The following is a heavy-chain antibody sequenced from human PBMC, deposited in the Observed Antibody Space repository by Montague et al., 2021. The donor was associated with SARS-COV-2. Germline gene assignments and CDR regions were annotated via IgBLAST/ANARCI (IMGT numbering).Heavy chain of an antibody. Sequence: SETLSLTCTVSGGSISSSSYYWGWIRQPPGKGPEWIGSIYYSGTTSYNPSLRSRVTMSVDTSKNQFSLRLSSVTAADTAVFYSAREDAGDWYFDLWGRGTLVTVSS. V-gene: IGHV4-39*02. CDR3: AREDAGDWYFDL. J-gene: IGHJ2*01. CDR1: GGSISSSSYY. CDR2: IYYSGTT. D-gene: IGHD1-1*01.